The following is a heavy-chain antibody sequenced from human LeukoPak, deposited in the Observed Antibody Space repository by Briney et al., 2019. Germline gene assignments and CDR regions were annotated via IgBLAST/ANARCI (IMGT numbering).Heavy chain of an antibody. D-gene: IGHD1-26*01. CDR1: GGSISSYY. J-gene: IGHJ3*02. CDR2: IYYSGST. CDR3: ARGPVGGATYYDGDAFDI. Sequence: PSETLSLTCTVSGGSISSYYWSWIRQSPGQGLEWIGYIYYSGSTNYNPSLTSRVTISVDTSKNQFSLTLSSVTAADRAVYYCARGPVGGATYYDGDAFDIWGQGTMVTVSS. V-gene: IGHV4-59*12.